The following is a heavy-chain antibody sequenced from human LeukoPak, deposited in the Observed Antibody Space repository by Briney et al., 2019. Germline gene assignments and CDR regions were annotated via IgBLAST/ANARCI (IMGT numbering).Heavy chain of an antibody. CDR3: ARVEIEDIVVVPAAISHYYYYYGMDV. CDR1: GYTFTSYG. CDR2: ISAYNGNT. V-gene: IGHV1-18*01. D-gene: IGHD2-2*01. Sequence: ASVKVSCKASGYTFTSYGISWVRQAPRQGLEWMGWISAYNGNTNYAQKLQGRVTMTTDTSTSTAYMELRSLRSDDTAVYYCARVEIEDIVVVPAAISHYYYYYGMDVWGQGTTVTVSS. J-gene: IGHJ6*02.